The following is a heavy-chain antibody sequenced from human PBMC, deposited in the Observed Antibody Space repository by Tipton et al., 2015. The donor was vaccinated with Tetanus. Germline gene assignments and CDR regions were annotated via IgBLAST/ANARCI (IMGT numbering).Heavy chain of an antibody. V-gene: IGHV4-31*03. CDR2: IYHRGNT. CDR3: AALSAVFRSSEWVPSSFDY. J-gene: IGHJ4*02. D-gene: IGHD2/OR15-2a*01. Sequence: TLSLTCTVSGVSMSNGGYYWSWIRQHPGKGLEWIGYIYHRGNTYYNPSLKSRLTISVDTSNNQLSLNLRSVTAADTAVYYCAALSAVFRSSEWVPSSFDYWGQGTLVPVAP. CDR1: GVSMSNGGYY.